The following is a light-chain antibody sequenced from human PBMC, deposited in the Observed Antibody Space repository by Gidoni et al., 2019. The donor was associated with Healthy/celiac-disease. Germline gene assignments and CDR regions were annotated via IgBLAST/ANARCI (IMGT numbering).Light chain of an antibody. CDR3: CSYAGSSTFVV. J-gene: IGLJ2*01. CDR1: SSDVGSYNL. V-gene: IGLV2-23*02. Sequence: QSALTQPASVSGSPGQALTISCTGTSSDVGSYNLGSWYQQHPGKAPKLMIYEVSKRPSGVSNRFSGSKSGNTASLTISGLQAEDEADYYCCSYAGSSTFVVFGGGTKLTVL. CDR2: EVS.